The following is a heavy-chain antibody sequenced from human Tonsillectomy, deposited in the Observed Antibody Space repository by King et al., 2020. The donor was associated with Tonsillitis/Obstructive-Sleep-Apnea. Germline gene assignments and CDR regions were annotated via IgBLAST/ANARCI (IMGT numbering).Heavy chain of an antibody. CDR3: AKAEGGIAVAGSFDY. CDR2: TSNSGGST. CDR1: GFTFSDFA. J-gene: IGHJ4*02. V-gene: IGHV3-23*04. D-gene: IGHD6-19*01. Sequence: VQLVESGGGLVQPGGSLRLSCAASGFTFSDFAMNWVRKAPGKGLEWVSCTSNSGGSTHYAYSVKGRFTISRANSKNSLYLQLNSLRAEDTAVYYCAKAEGGIAVAGSFDYWGQGTLVTVSS.